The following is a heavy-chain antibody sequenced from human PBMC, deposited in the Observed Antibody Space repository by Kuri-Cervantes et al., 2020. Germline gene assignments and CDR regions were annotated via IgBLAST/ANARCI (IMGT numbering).Heavy chain of an antibody. Sequence: GESLKISCKGSGYSLTSYWIGWVRQMPGKGLEWMGITYPGDSDTRYSPSFQGQVTISADKSISTAYLQWSSLKASDTAMYYCARQTAMVRGAFDPWGQGTLVTVSS. CDR3: ARQTAMVRGAFDP. CDR1: GYSLTSYW. V-gene: IGHV5-51*01. CDR2: TYPGDSDT. D-gene: IGHD3-10*01. J-gene: IGHJ5*02.